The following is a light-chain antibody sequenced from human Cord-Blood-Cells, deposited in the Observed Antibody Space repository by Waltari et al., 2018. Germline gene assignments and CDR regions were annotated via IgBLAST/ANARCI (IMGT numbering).Light chain of an antibody. CDR1: QDISNY. V-gene: IGKV1-39*01. Sequence: DIQMTQSPSYLSASVGDRVTITCQASQDISNYLNWYQQKPGKAPKLLIYAASSLQSGVPSRFSGSGSGTDFTLTISSLQPEDFATYYCQQSYSTPWTFGQGTKVEIK. CDR2: AAS. J-gene: IGKJ1*01. CDR3: QQSYSTPWT.